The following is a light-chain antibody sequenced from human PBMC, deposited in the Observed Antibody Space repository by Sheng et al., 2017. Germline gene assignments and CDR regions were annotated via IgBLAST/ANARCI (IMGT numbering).Light chain of an antibody. J-gene: IGKJ2*01. CDR2: DAS. V-gene: IGKV3-11*01. Sequence: EIVLTQSPATLSLSPGDRATLSCRASQSVTKYLAWYQQKPGQAPRLLIYDASRATGIPARFSASGSGTDFTLTISSLEPEDFAVYYCQQYGSSLYTFGQGTKLEIK. CDR1: QSVTKY. CDR3: QQYGSSLYT.